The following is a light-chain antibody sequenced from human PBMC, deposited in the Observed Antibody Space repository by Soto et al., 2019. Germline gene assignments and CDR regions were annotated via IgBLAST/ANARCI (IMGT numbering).Light chain of an antibody. CDR1: SSDVVAYHS. V-gene: IGLV2-14*03. J-gene: IGLJ3*02. CDR3: SSFTDTGTVM. Sequence: QSALTQPASVSGSPGQSFTISCTGTSSDVVAYHSVSWYQQHPGKAPKLIIFDVSNRPSGVSNRFSGSKSGNTASLTISGLQAEDEADYYCSSFTDTGTVMFGGGTQLTVL. CDR2: DVS.